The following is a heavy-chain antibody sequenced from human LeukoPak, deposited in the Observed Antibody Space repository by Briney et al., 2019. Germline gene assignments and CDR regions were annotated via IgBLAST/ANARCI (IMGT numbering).Heavy chain of an antibody. CDR2: LSYSGST. D-gene: IGHD5-18*01. CDR1: GGSISSYY. J-gene: IGHJ5*02. CDR3: ARGEYNYGGHNWFDP. Sequence: SETLSLTCTASGGSISSYYWSWIRQPPGKGLEWIGYLSYSGSTNYNPSLKSRVTISVDTSKNQFSLKLSSVTAADTAVYYCARGEYNYGGHNWFDPWGQGILVTVSS. V-gene: IGHV4-59*01.